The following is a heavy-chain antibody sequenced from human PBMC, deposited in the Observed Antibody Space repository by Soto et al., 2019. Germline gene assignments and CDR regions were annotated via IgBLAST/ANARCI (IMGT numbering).Heavy chain of an antibody. CDR2: VSSDGSST. CDR1: GFTFSSYW. J-gene: IGHJ4*02. D-gene: IGHD4-4*01. CDR3: ARGRPNYSSFDS. V-gene: IGHV3-74*01. Sequence: EVQLVESGGGLVQPGESLRLSCAASGFTFSSYWMHWIRQAPGKGLVWVSRVSSDGSSTVYATSVKGRLTISRDNAKNTLYLQMNRLSDEDTAVYYCARGRPNYSSFDSWGQGTLVTVSS.